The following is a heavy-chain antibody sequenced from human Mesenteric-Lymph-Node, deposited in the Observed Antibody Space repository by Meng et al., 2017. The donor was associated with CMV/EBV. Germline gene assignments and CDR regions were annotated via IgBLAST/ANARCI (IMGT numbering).Heavy chain of an antibody. D-gene: IGHD6-19*01. J-gene: IGHJ6*02. CDR1: GFTFDDYG. CDR2: INWNGGST. CDR3: ARDLKRRTVAGYYYYGMDV. V-gene: IGHV3-20*04. Sequence: GESLKISCAASGFTFDDYGMSWVRQAPGKGLEWVSGINWNGGSTGYADSVKGRFTISRDNAKNSLYLQMNSLRAEDTALYYCARDLKRRTVAGYYYYGMDVWGQGTTVTVSS.